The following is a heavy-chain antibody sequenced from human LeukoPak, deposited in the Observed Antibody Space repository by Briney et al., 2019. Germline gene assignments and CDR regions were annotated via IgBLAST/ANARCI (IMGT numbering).Heavy chain of an antibody. CDR3: AKAAKLYCSSTSCSYFDY. D-gene: IGHD2-2*01. CDR2: ISSSSSYI. V-gene: IGHV3-21*01. CDR1: GFTFSSYS. J-gene: IGHJ4*02. Sequence: PGGSLRLSCAASGFTFSSYSMNWVRQAPGKGLEWVSSISSSSSYIYYADSVKGRFTISRDNAKNSLYLQMNSLRAEDTAVYYCAKAAKLYCSSTSCSYFDYWGQGTLVTVSS.